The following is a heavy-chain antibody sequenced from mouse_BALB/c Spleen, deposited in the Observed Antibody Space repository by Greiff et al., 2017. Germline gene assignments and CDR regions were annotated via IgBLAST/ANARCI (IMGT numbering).Heavy chain of an antibody. J-gene: IGHJ2*01. Sequence: VQLQQSGAELVRSGASVKLSCTASGFNIKDYYMHWVKQRPEQGLEWIGWIDPENGDTEYAPKFQGKATMTADTSSNTAYLQLSSLTSEDSAVYYCARGDYSYYFDYWGQGTTLTVSS. CDR3: ARGDYSYYFDY. CDR1: GFNIKDYY. V-gene: IGHV14-4*02. D-gene: IGHD1-1*02. CDR2: IDPENGDT.